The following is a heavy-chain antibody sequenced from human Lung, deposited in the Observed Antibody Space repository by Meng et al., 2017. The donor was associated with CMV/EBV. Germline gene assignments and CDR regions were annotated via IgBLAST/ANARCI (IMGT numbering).Heavy chain of an antibody. D-gene: IGHD4-17*01. CDR2: IRYDGSNK. V-gene: IGHV3-30*02. Sequence: QVQLVESGGGVVQPGGSLRLSGEASGFTFSSYGMHWVRQAPGKGLEWVAFIRYDGSNKYYADSVKGRFTISRDNSKNTLYLQMNSLRAEDTAVYYCAKVPDYGDYAAYFDYWGQGPLVTVSS. J-gene: IGHJ4*02. CDR1: GFTFSSYG. CDR3: AKVPDYGDYAAYFDY.